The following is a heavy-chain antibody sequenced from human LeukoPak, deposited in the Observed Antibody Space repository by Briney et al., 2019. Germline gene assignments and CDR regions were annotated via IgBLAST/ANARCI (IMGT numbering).Heavy chain of an antibody. V-gene: IGHV1-2*02. J-gene: IGHJ5*02. CDR3: ARAGYCDGTRCYGWFDP. CDR2: INPNSGGT. Sequence: GASVKVSCKASGYTFTKYGVSWVRQAPGQGLEWMGWINPNSGGTNYAQKFQGRVTMTSDTSISTAYMELSRLRFDDTAVYYCARAGYCDGTRCYGWFDPWGQGTLVTVSS. D-gene: IGHD2-2*01. CDR1: GYTFTKYG.